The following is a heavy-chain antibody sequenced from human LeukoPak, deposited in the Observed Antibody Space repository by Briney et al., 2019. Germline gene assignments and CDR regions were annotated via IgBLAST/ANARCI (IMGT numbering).Heavy chain of an antibody. J-gene: IGHJ4*02. CDR2: IYYSGST. CDR3: ARDYYGSGSLLDY. CDR1: GGSISSYY. D-gene: IGHD3-10*01. V-gene: IGHV4-59*01. Sequence: SETLSLTCTVSGGSISSYYWSWIRQPPGKGLEWIGYIYYSGSTNYNPSLKSRVTISVDTSKSQFSLKLSSVTAADTAVYYCARDYYGSGSLLDYWGQGTLVTVSS.